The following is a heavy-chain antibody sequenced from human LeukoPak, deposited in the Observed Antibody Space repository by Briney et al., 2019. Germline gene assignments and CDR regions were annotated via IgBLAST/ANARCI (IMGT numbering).Heavy chain of an antibody. V-gene: IGHV3-23*01. Sequence: GGSLRLSCVASGFTFNSYNINWVRQAPGKGLEWVATISGSGGRTFHADSVKGRFTISRDNSMNTLFLQMNGLRVDDTAVYYCARDLLPLGGTLGNWFDPWGQGTLVTVSS. CDR1: GFTFNSYN. CDR3: ARDLLPLGGTLGNWFDP. J-gene: IGHJ5*02. D-gene: IGHD1-26*01. CDR2: ISGSGGRT.